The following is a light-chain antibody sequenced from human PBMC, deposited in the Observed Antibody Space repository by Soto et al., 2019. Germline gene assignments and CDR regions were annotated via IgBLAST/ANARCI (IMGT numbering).Light chain of an antibody. Sequence: QLVLTQSPSASASLGASVKLTCTLSSGHSSYAIAWHQQQPEKGPRYLMKLNSDGSHNKGDGIPDRFSGSSSGAERYFTISSLQSEDEADYYCQTWGTGSVVFGGGTKVTVL. CDR2: LNSDGSH. CDR3: QTWGTGSVV. J-gene: IGLJ2*01. CDR1: SGHSSYA. V-gene: IGLV4-69*01.